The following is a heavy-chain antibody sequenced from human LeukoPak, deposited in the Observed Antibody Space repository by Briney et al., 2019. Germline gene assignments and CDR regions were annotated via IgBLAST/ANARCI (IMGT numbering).Heavy chain of an antibody. J-gene: IGHJ4*02. CDR2: ISSDGSKN. Sequence: GGSLRLSCAASGFTFPSYAMSWVRQTPGKGLEWVALISSDGSKNIYADPVKGRFTVSRDNSKNTLYLQMNSLRAEDTAVYYCVKGLVQTTMSYSVDYWGQGALVTVSS. CDR3: VKGLVQTTMSYSVDY. D-gene: IGHD1-1*01. CDR1: GFTFPSYA. V-gene: IGHV3-30*18.